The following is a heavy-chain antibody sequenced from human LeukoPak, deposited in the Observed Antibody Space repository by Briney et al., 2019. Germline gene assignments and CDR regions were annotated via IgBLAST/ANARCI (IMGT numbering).Heavy chain of an antibody. D-gene: IGHD6-13*01. J-gene: IGHJ6*03. CDR1: GFTFSCYW. CDR2: INSDERGT. Sequence: PGGSLRLSCAASGFTFSCYWMHWVRQAPGKGLVWVSRINSDERGTSNAESVKGRFTISRDDAKNTLYLQMNSLRAEDTAVYYCARGISSGSSWYSYYMDVWGKGTTVTVSS. CDR3: ARGISSGSSWYSYYMDV. V-gene: IGHV3-74*01.